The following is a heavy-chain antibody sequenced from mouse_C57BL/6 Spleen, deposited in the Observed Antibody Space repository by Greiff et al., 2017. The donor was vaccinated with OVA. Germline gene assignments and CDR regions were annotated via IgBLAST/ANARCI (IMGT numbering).Heavy chain of an antibody. V-gene: IGHV1-74*01. CDR3: AVLPLTFDY. Sequence: VQLQQPGAELVKPGASVKVSCKASGYTFTSYWMHWVKQRPGKGLEWIGRLHPSDSDTNYNQKFKGKATLTVDKSSSTAYMQLSSLTSEDYAVYYCAVLPLTFDYWGQGTTLTVSA. D-gene: IGHD4-1*01. J-gene: IGHJ2*01. CDR1: GYTFTSYW. CDR2: LHPSDSDT.